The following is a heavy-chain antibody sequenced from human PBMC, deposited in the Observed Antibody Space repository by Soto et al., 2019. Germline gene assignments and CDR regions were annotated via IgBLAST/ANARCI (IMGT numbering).Heavy chain of an antibody. CDR1: GFTFSHYG. Sequence: QVQLVESGGGVVQPGTSLRLSCAASGFTFSHYGIHWVRQAPGKGLEWVAVTWSGGRVEYYADSVRGRFTISRDNSKTTVYLQMNSLRVEDMAVYYCAKDDDTSSHYSLLDFRGQGTLVTVSS. V-gene: IGHV3-33*06. CDR2: TWSGGRVE. D-gene: IGHD3-22*01. CDR3: AKDDDTSSHYSLLDF. J-gene: IGHJ4*02.